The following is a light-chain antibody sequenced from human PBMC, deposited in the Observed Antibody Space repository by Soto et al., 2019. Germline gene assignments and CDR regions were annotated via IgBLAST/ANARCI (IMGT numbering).Light chain of an antibody. V-gene: IGKV3-15*01. CDR3: HQYNNWPPF. CDR1: QSVSSS. J-gene: IGKJ4*01. CDR2: GAS. Sequence: ETVMTQSPDTLSVSPGERVTLSCRASQSVSSSLAWYQQKPGQAPRLLIYGASTRGTGIPARFSGSGSGTDFTLTISSLQSEDFAVYYCHQYNNWPPFFGGGTKVEIK.